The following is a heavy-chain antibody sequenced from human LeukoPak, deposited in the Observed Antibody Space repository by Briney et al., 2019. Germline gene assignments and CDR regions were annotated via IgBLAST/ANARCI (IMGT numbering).Heavy chain of an antibody. CDR1: GDSISSSSYY. CDR3: ARDVRGSSGRYYYYYMDV. CDR2: IFHSGST. Sequence: SETLSLTCTVSGDSISSSSYYWGWIRQPPGKGLEWIGSIFHSGSTYYNPSLKSRVTISVDTSKNQFSLKLSSVTAADTAVFYCARDVRGSSGRYYYYYMDVWGKGTTVTVSS. V-gene: IGHV4-39*07. D-gene: IGHD3-22*01. J-gene: IGHJ6*03.